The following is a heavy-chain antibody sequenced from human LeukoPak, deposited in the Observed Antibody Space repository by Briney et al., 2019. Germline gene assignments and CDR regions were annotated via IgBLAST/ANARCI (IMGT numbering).Heavy chain of an antibody. CDR3: ARDEYSSTSFDP. J-gene: IGHJ5*02. V-gene: IGHV1-69*05. D-gene: IGHD6-6*01. CDR1: GGTFSSYA. CDR2: IIPIFGTA. Sequence: ASVKVSCKASGGTFSSYAISWMRQAPGQGLEWMGGIIPIFGTANYAQKFQGRVTITTDESTSTAYMELSSLRSEDTAVYYCARDEYSSTSFDPWGQGTLVTVSS.